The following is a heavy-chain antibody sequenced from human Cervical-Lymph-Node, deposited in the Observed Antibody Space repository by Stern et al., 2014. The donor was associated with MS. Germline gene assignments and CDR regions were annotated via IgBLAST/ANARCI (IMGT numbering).Heavy chain of an antibody. J-gene: IGHJ4*02. CDR1: GFPFDTYT. D-gene: IGHD6-25*01. Sequence: EVQLVESGGRLVKPGESLTLSCAASGFPFDTYTMHWVRQSPGRGLEWISSISTESSYINYADSVKGRFTISRDNANNSLFLQMNSLRPEDTAVYYCARRAGGLIAAGSLGYWGQGILVTVSS. V-gene: IGHV3-21*01. CDR2: ISTESSYI. CDR3: ARRAGGLIAAGSLGY.